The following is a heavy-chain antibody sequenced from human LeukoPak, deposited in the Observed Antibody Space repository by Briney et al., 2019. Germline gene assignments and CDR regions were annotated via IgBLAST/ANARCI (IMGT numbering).Heavy chain of an antibody. CDR1: GGSFSGYF. CDR2: IYYSDST. V-gene: IGHV4-59*01. D-gene: IGHD2-15*01. J-gene: IGHJ6*03. Sequence: SETLPLTCAVYGGSFSGYFWSWIRQPPGKGLECIGYIYYSDSTNYNPPLKSRVTVSVDTSKNQFSLKLSSVTAADTAVYYCARFPGSAEYRHYYYMDVWGKGTTVTVS. CDR3: ARFPGSAEYRHYYYMDV.